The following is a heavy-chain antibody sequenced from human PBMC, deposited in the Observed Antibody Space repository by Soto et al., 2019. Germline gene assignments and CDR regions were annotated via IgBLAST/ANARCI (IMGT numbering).Heavy chain of an antibody. V-gene: IGHV4-39*01. Sequence: TCTVSGGSISSSSYYWGWIRQPPGKGLEWIGSIYYSGSTYYNPSLKSRVTISVDTSKNQFSLKLSSVTAADTAVYYCASQYSGSYWIDYWGQGTLVTVSS. CDR2: IYYSGST. J-gene: IGHJ4*02. CDR3: ASQYSGSYWIDY. CDR1: GGSISSSSYY. D-gene: IGHD1-26*01.